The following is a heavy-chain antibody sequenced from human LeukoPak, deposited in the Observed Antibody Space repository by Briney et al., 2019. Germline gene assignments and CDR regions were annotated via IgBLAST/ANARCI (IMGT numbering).Heavy chain of an antibody. Sequence: ASVKVSCKASGYTFTGYYMHWVRQAPGQGLEWMGWINPNSGGTNYAQKFQGRVTMTRDTSISTAYMELSRLRSDDTAVYYCARDSDPTYYFDSGPYHAYWGQGTLVTVSS. D-gene: IGHD3-10*01. CDR1: GYTFTGYY. J-gene: IGHJ4*02. CDR2: INPNSGGT. CDR3: ARDSDPTYYFDSGPYHAY. V-gene: IGHV1-2*02.